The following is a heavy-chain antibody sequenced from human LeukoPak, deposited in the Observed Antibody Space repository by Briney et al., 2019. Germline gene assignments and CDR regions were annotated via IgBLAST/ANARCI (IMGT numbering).Heavy chain of an antibody. V-gene: IGHV3-53*04. Sequence: GGSLRLSCAASGFTFSSYAMSWVRQAPGKGLEWVSVMYSGGSTYYADSVKGRFTISRHNSKNTLYLEINSLRPDDTAVYYCARGGGDYNPFDYWGQGTLVTVSS. J-gene: IGHJ4*02. D-gene: IGHD4-17*01. CDR2: MYSGGST. CDR3: ARGGGDYNPFDY. CDR1: GFTFSSYA.